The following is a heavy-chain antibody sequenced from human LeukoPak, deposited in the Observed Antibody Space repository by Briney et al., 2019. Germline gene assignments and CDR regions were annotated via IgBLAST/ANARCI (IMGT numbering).Heavy chain of an antibody. J-gene: IGHJ6*02. V-gene: IGHV1-46*01. Sequence: ASVKVSCKASGYRFTSFYVHWVRQAPGQGLEWMGTNNPSSDSATDTQKFQDRITMTRDTSTGTVYMELSSLRSEDTAVYYCAVRYSFYFEGMDAWGQGTTVTVSS. CDR3: AVRYSFYFEGMDA. CDR2: NNPSSDSA. CDR1: GYRFTSFY. D-gene: IGHD2/OR15-2a*01.